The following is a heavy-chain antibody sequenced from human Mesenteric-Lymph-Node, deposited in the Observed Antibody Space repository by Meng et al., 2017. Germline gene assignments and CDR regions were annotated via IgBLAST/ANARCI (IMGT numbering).Heavy chain of an antibody. V-gene: IGHV4-39*01. Sequence: QLQLQESCPGLVKPSETLSLTCTSSGGSTTSTSYYWDWIRQSPAKGLEWIGTIGYSGTIVYNPSLSSRVTMTLDTSKNQFSLKLSSVTAPDTXXYYCAXRVHDGSGHHYFDYWGQGTLVTVSS. CDR2: IGYSGTI. CDR3: AXRVHDGSGHHYFDY. J-gene: IGHJ4*02. CDR1: GGSTTSTSYY. D-gene: IGHD3-22*01.